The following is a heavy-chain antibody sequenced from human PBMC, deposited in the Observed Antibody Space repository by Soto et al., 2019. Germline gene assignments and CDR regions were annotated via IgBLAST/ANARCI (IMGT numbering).Heavy chain of an antibody. V-gene: IGHV3-30*18. Sequence: GGSLRLSCAASGFTFSSYGMHWVRQAPGKGLEWVAVISYDGSNKYYADSVKGRFTISRDNSKNTLYLQMNSLRAEDTAVYYCAKDHSSGWYSRGYFDYWGQGTLVTVSS. CDR2: ISYDGSNK. D-gene: IGHD6-19*01. CDR1: GFTFSSYG. J-gene: IGHJ4*02. CDR3: AKDHSSGWYSRGYFDY.